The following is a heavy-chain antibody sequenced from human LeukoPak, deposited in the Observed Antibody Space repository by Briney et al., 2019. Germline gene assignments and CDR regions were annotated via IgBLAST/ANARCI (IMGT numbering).Heavy chain of an antibody. D-gene: IGHD6-19*01. CDR3: ARDPDSSGWYRADY. J-gene: IGHJ4*02. Sequence: GGSLRLSCAASGFTFGSYSMNWVRQAPGKGLEWDSIISGSGGSTYYADSVKGRFTISRDNSKNTLYLQMNSLRAEDTAVYYCARDPDSSGWYRADYWGQGTLVTVSS. CDR1: GFTFGSYS. V-gene: IGHV3-23*01. CDR2: ISGSGGST.